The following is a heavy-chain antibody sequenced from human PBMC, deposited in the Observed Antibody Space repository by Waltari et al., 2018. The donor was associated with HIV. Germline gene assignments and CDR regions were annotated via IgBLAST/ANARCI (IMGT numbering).Heavy chain of an antibody. V-gene: IGHV1-69*01. CDR3: ARTMRLAGYYNGMDV. Sequence: AQLVQSGAEVRTPGSSVTVSCKTLGDTFSKYATTWVRQAPGQGLECMGGIIPMFATTHYAQHFQDRVTISADETTGTAYMELSRLRSQDTAVYYCARTMRLAGYYNGMDVWGQGTTVTVS. J-gene: IGHJ6*02. CDR1: GDTFSKYA. CDR2: IIPMFATT. D-gene: IGHD3-22*01.